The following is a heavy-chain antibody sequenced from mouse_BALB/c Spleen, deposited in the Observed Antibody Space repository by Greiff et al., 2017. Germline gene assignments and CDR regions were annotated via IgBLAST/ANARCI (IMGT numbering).Heavy chain of an antibody. CDR3: AREYGSSFFAY. J-gene: IGHJ3*01. D-gene: IGHD1-1*01. V-gene: IGHV1S56*01. CDR1: GYTFTSYY. Sequence: QVQLQQSGPELVKPGASVRISCKASGYTFTSYYIHWVKQRPGQGLEWIGWIYPGNVNTKYNEKFKGKATLTADKSSSTAYMQLSSLTSEDSAVYFCAREYGSSFFAYWGQGTLVTVSA. CDR2: IYPGNVNT.